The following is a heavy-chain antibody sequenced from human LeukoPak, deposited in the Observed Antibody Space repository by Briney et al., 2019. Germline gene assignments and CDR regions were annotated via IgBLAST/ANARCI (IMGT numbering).Heavy chain of an antibody. V-gene: IGHV3-11*01. D-gene: IGHD2-15*01. J-gene: IGHJ4*02. CDR1: GVTFSDYY. CDR2: ITGSGATI. Sequence: PGGSLRLSCAASGVTFSDYYMSWIRQAPGMGLEWVAYITGSGATIYYADSVKGRFTISRDNAKKSLYLQMNSLRDEDTAVYYCATDRRPYSYFFDHSGQATLVTVSS. CDR3: ATDRRPYSYFFDH.